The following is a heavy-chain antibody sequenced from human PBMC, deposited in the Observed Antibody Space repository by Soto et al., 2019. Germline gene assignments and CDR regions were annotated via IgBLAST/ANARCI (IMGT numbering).Heavy chain of an antibody. D-gene: IGHD1-26*01. V-gene: IGHV1-3*01. CDR3: ATARKPGIVGLTNPFDS. CDR1: GYNFNSYV. CDR2: FRPHDNYA. J-gene: IGHJ4*02. Sequence: ASVKVSCKTSGYNFNSYVINWLRQAPGQGLEWMGWFRPHDNYANYAQNFQGRVAITRDTSASSVYLELRSLTSEDTAVYYCATARKPGIVGLTNPFDSWGQGTLVTVSS.